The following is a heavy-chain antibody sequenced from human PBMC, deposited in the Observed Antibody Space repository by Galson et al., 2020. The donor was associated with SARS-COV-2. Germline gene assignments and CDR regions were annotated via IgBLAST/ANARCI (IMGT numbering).Heavy chain of an antibody. Sequence: GESLKISCAAPGFTFSSYAMHWVRQAPGKGMEWVAVISYDGSNKYYADSVKGRFTISRDNSKNTLYRQMNSLRAEDTAVYYCASEGIAVAGTIFDYWGQGTLVTGSS. CDR2: ISYDGSNK. V-gene: IGHV3-30*04. J-gene: IGHJ4*02. CDR3: ASEGIAVAGTIFDY. D-gene: IGHD6-19*01. CDR1: GFTFSSYA.